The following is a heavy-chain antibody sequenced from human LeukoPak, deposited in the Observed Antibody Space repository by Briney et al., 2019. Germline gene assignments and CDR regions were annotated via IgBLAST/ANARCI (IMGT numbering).Heavy chain of an antibody. CDR2: IYYSGST. V-gene: IGHV4-59*08. D-gene: IGHD5-24*01. J-gene: IGHJ4*02. Sequence: SETLSLTCTGSGGSISSYYWSWIRQPPGQGLEWIGYIYYSGSTNYNPSLKSRVTISVDTSKNQFSLKLSSVTAADTAVYSCARRRDGYNWTIFDYWGQGTLVTVSS. CDR3: ARRRDGYNWTIFDY. CDR1: GGSISSYY.